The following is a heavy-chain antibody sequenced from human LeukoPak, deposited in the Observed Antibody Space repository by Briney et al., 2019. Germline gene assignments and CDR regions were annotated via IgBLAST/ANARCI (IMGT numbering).Heavy chain of an antibody. D-gene: IGHD2-2*01. Sequence: GSLRLSCAASGFTFSNYWMHRVRQTPGKGLVWVSRMNSDGSSTYYADSVKGRFTISRDNAKNTLYLQMNSLRADDTAVYYCTREHIVVVPAAYDYWGQGTLVTVSS. CDR3: TREHIVVVPAAYDY. V-gene: IGHV3-74*01. CDR2: MNSDGSST. J-gene: IGHJ4*02. CDR1: GFTFSNYW.